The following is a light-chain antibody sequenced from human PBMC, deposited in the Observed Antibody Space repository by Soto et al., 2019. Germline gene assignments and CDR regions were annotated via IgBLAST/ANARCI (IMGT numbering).Light chain of an antibody. Sequence: DIQMTQSPSALSASVGDRVTITCRASQSVSGWLDWYQQKPGKAPRLLIYDASYLERGVPSRFSGSGSGTDFTLTISDLQPDDVGTYYCQQYNNFWTFGPGTKVEI. CDR3: QQYNNFWT. V-gene: IGKV1-5*01. J-gene: IGKJ1*01. CDR2: DAS. CDR1: QSVSGW.